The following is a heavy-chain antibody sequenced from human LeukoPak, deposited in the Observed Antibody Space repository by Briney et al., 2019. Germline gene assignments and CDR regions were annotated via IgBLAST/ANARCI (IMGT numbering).Heavy chain of an antibody. CDR1: GYTFTSYG. CDR2: ISAYNGNT. D-gene: IGHD3-9*01. J-gene: IGHJ4*02. CDR3: ARNPMGALRYFDWLPTSLYYFDY. Sequence: GASVKVSCKASGYTFTSYGISWVRQAPGQALEWMGWISAYNGNTNYAQKLQGRVTMTTDTSTSTAYMELRSLRSDDTAVYYCARNPMGALRYFDWLPTSLYYFDYWGQGTLVTVSS. V-gene: IGHV1-18*01.